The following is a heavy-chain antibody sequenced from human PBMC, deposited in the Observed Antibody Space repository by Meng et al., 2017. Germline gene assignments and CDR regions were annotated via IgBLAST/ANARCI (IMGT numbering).Heavy chain of an antibody. J-gene: IGHJ4*02. Sequence: QVQLQESGPGLVRPSETLSLTCSVSGGSVISGSYYWSWIRQPPGKGLEWIGYIYYSGSTNYNPSLKSRVTISVDTSKNQFSLKLSSVTAADTAVYYCARVKITGTTRSIDYWGQGTLVTVSS. CDR2: IYYSGST. V-gene: IGHV4-61*01. D-gene: IGHD1-7*01. CDR1: GGSVISGSYY. CDR3: ARVKITGTTRSIDY.